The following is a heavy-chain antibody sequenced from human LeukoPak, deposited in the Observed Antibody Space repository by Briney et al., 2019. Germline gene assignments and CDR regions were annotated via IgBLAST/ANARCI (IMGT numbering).Heavy chain of an antibody. CDR2: INHSGST. Sequence: PSETLSLTYAVYGGSFSGYYWSWIRQPPGKGLEWIGEINHSGSTNYNPSLTSRVTISVDTSKNQFSLKLSSVTAADTAVYYCARATYYDFWSGYYPRPGFDYWGQGTLVTVSS. CDR1: GGSFSGYY. J-gene: IGHJ4*02. V-gene: IGHV4-34*01. D-gene: IGHD3-3*01. CDR3: ARATYYDFWSGYYPRPGFDY.